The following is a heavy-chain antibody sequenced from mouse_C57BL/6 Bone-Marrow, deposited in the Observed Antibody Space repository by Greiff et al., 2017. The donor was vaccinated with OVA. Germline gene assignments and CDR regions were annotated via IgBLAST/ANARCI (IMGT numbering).Heavy chain of an antibody. CDR1: GYSITSGYY. V-gene: IGHV3-6*01. CDR3: AREGIYYYGSLDY. J-gene: IGHJ2*01. D-gene: IGHD1-1*01. CDR2: ISYDGSN. Sequence: EVKLMESGPGLVKPSQSLSLTCSVTGYSITSGYYWNWIRQFPGNKLEWMGYISYDGSNNYNPSLKNRISITRDTSKNQFFLKLNSVTTEDTATYYCAREGIYYYGSLDYWGQGTTLTVSS.